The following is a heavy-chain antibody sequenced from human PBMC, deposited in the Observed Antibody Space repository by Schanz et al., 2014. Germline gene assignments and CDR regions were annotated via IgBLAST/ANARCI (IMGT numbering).Heavy chain of an antibody. CDR1: RIIFGTYS. CDR3: AGAVATIRADSFDI. Sequence: EVQLVESGGGLVKPGGSLRLSCTASRIIFGTYSMNWIRQTPKGLEWLSSISSRSNFIYYADSVKGRFTISRDNAKNSLYLQMNSLRAEDTAVYYCAGAVATIRADSFDIWGQGTMVAVSS. D-gene: IGHD5-12*01. J-gene: IGHJ3*02. CDR2: ISSRSNFI. V-gene: IGHV3-21*01.